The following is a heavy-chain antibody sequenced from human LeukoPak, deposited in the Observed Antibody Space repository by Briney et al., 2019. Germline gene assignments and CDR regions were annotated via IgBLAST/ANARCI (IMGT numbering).Heavy chain of an antibody. CDR3: ARSGYSSSWSGQWLVQWTFDY. Sequence: ASVKVSCKASGYTFTSYGISWVRQAPGQGLEWMGWISACGTNTNYAQKLQGRVTMTTDTSTSTAYMELRSLRSDDTAVYYCARSGYSSSWSGQWLVQWTFDYWGQGTLVTVSS. D-gene: IGHD6-13*01. V-gene: IGHV1-18*01. J-gene: IGHJ4*02. CDR1: GYTFTSYG. CDR2: ISACGTNT.